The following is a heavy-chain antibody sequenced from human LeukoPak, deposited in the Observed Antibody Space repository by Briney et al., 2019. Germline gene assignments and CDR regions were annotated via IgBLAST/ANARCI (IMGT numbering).Heavy chain of an antibody. D-gene: IGHD2-2*01. CDR3: ARVRNAFHYYYGMDV. CDR2: ISSSSSYI. CDR1: GFTFSSFN. V-gene: IGHV3-21*01. J-gene: IGHJ6*02. Sequence: KPGGSLRLSCAGSGFTFSSFNMNWVRQAPGKGLEWVSSISSSSSYINYADSVKGRFTISRDNAKNSVYLQMNSLRAEDMAVHYCARVRNAFHYYYGMDVWGQGTTVTLSS.